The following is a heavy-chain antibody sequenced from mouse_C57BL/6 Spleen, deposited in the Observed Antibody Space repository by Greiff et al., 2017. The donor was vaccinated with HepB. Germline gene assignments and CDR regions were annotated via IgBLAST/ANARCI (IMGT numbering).Heavy chain of an antibody. J-gene: IGHJ4*01. CDR1: GYEFSSSW. Sequence: QVQLQQSGPELVKPGASVKISCKASGYEFSSSWMNWVKQRPGKGLEWIGRIYPGDGDTNYNGKFKGKATLTADKSSSTAYMQLSSLTSEDSAVYFCAIYYSNYYYAMDYWGQGTSVTVSS. V-gene: IGHV1-82*01. CDR3: AIYYSNYYYAMDY. D-gene: IGHD2-5*01. CDR2: IYPGDGDT.